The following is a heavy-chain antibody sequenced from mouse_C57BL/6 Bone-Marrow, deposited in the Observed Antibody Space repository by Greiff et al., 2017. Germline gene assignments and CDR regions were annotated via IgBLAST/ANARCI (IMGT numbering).Heavy chain of an antibody. V-gene: IGHV1-15*01. CDR3: TRTPYYYGSSVYAMDY. D-gene: IGHD1-1*01. Sequence: QVQLQQSGAELVRPGASVTLSCKDSGYTFTDYEMHWVKQTPVHGLEWIGAIDPETGGTAYNQKFKGKAILTADKSSSTAYMELRSLTSEDSAVYYCTRTPYYYGSSVYAMDYWGQGTSVTVSS. CDR2: IDPETGGT. J-gene: IGHJ4*01. CDR1: GYTFTDYE.